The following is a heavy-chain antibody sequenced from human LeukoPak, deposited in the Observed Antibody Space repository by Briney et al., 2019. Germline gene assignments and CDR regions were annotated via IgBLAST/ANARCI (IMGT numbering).Heavy chain of an antibody. CDR1: GFSLSTYW. CDR2: ISDSGGNT. V-gene: IGHV3-23*01. CDR3: ARGETSSYDY. D-gene: IGHD2-2*01. Sequence: GGSLRLSCAASGFSLSTYWMAWVRQAPGKGLEWVSSISDSGGNTYYADSVKGRFTISRDNSKNTVYLQMNSLRAEDTAVYYCARGETSSYDYWGQGTLVTVSS. J-gene: IGHJ4*02.